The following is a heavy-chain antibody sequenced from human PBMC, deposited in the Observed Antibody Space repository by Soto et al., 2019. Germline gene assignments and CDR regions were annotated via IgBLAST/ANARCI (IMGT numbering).Heavy chain of an antibody. J-gene: IGHJ4*02. Sequence: GGSLRLSCAASGFTFSSYAMSWVRQAPGKGLEWVSAISGSGGSTYYADSVKGRFTISRDNSKNTLYLQMNSLRAEDTAVYYCAKDLSGYCGGDCPFDYWGQGTLVTVSS. CDR2: ISGSGGST. V-gene: IGHV3-23*01. CDR3: AKDLSGYCGGDCPFDY. CDR1: GFTFSSYA. D-gene: IGHD2-21*01.